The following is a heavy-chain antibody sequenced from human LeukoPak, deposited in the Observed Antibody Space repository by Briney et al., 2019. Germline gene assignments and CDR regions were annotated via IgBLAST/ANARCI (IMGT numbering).Heavy chain of an antibody. Sequence: SETLSLTCAVYGGSFSGYYWSRIRQPPGKGLEWIGEINHSGSTNYNPSLKSRVTISVDTSKNQFSLKLSSVTAADTAVYYCARYRIAAADAFDIWGQGTMVTVSS. J-gene: IGHJ3*02. CDR1: GGSFSGYY. CDR3: ARYRIAAADAFDI. V-gene: IGHV4-34*01. D-gene: IGHD6-13*01. CDR2: INHSGST.